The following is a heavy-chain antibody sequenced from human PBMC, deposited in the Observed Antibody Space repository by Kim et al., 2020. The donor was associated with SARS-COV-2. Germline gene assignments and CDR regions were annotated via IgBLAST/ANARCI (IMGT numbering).Heavy chain of an antibody. Sequence: RFTISRDNAKNSLYLQMNSLRDEDTAVYYCARDVNVLRYFDWLLPRNFDYWGQGTLVTVSS. V-gene: IGHV3-48*02. J-gene: IGHJ4*02. D-gene: IGHD3-9*01. CDR3: ARDVNVLRYFDWLLPRNFDY.